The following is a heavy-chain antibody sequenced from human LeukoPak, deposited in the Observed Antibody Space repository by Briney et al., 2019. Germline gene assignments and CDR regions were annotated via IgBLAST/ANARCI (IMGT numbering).Heavy chain of an antibody. CDR1: GGSFSGYN. D-gene: IGHD6-13*01. Sequence: TSETLSLTCAVYGGSFSGYNWSWIRQPPGKGLEWIGEINHSGSTDYDPSLKSRVTISVDTSKNQFSLKLSSVTAADTAVYYCARGGSSSWYYFDYWGQGTLVTVSS. CDR2: INHSGST. J-gene: IGHJ4*02. CDR3: ARGGSSSWYYFDY. V-gene: IGHV4-34*01.